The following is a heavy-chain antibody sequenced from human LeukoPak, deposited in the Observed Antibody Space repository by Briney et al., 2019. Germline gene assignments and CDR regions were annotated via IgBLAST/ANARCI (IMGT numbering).Heavy chain of an antibody. CDR1: GFIFSNYA. J-gene: IGHJ3*02. CDR2: IRGSGGGT. CDR3: ARDPNGDYIGAFDM. D-gene: IGHD4-17*01. V-gene: IGHV3-23*01. Sequence: PGGSLRLSCSASGFIFSNYALMWLRQSPGKGLAWVSAIRGSGGGTFYADSVKGRFTISRDNSKNTLYLQMNGLRAEDTAVYYCARDPNGDYIGAFDMWGRGTLVTVSS.